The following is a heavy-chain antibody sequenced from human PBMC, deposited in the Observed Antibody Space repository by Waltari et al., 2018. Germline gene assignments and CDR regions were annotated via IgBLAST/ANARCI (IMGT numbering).Heavy chain of an antibody. D-gene: IGHD2-15*01. CDR1: GFTFSRSW. Sequence: EVQLVESGGGFVQPGGSLRLSGAASGFTFSRSWKHWVRQFPGKGLMWVSRINNDGSSTVYADSVKGRFTISRDDAKNTVSLQMNNLSAEDTALYYCARAGLLGAFDVWGQGTMVTVSS. CDR3: ARAGLLGAFDV. V-gene: IGHV3-74*03. J-gene: IGHJ3*01. CDR2: INNDGSST.